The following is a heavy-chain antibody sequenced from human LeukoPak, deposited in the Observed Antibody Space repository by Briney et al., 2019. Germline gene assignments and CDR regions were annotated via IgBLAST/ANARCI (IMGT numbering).Heavy chain of an antibody. CDR2: INTDGSST. V-gene: IGHV3-74*01. CDR3: ARVDPTGDGYNCFDS. J-gene: IGHJ4*02. CDR1: GFTFSTYW. Sequence: PGESLRLSCAASGFTFSTYWMHWVRQAPGKGLLWVARINTDGSSTLYADSVKGRFTISRDNAKSTLYLQMDSLRPEETAVYYCARVDPTGDGYNCFDSWGQGTLVTVSS. D-gene: IGHD5-24*01.